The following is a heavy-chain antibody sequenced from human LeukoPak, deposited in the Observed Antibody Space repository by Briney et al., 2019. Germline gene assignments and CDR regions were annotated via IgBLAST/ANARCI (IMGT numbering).Heavy chain of an antibody. CDR1: GFTLSSYA. D-gene: IGHD4-17*01. J-gene: IGHJ4*02. Sequence: GGALRLSCAASGFTLSSYAMHWVRQAPGKGLEWVAVISYDGSNKYYADSVKGRFTISRDNSKNTLYLQMNSLRAEDTAVYYCARDGTVTTLDYWGQGTLVTISS. CDR3: ARDGTVTTLDY. V-gene: IGHV3-30-3*01. CDR2: ISYDGSNK.